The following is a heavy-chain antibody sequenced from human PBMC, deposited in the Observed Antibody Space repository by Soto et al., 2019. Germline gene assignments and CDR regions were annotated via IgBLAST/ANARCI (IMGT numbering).Heavy chain of an antibody. V-gene: IGHV1-69*18. CDR3: AREGRHDILTGLGVMDV. CDR2: LIPIFGTS. J-gene: IGHJ6*02. D-gene: IGHD3-9*01. CDR1: GGTFTTFA. Sequence: QVQLVQSGPEVKKPGSSVKVSCKTSGGTFTTFAISWVRQAPGQGPQWMGRLIPIFGTSIYAQNFQDRVTITGDASTSTAYMELRSLRSEDTAVYFCAREGRHDILTGLGVMDVWGQGTTVTV.